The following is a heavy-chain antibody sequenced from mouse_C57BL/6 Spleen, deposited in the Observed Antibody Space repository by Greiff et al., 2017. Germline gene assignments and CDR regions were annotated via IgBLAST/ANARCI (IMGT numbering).Heavy chain of an antibody. CDR3: ARRMVTTRYYAMDY. V-gene: IGHV1-55*01. D-gene: IGHD2-2*01. CDR1: GYTFTSYW. CDR2: IYPGSGST. Sequence: QVQLQQPGAELVKPGASVKMSCKASGYTFTSYWITWVKQRPGQGLEWIGDIYPGSGSTNYNEKFKSKATLTVDTSSSTAYMQLSSLTSEDSAVYYCARRMVTTRYYAMDYWGQGTSVTVSS. J-gene: IGHJ4*01.